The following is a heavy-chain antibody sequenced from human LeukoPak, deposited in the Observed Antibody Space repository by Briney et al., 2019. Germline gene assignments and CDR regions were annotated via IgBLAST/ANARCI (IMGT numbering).Heavy chain of an antibody. Sequence: SETLSLTCTVSGGSISSSSYYWGWIRQPSGKGLEWIGSIYYSGSTYYNPSLKSRVTISVDTSKNQFSLKLSSVTAADTAVYYCARQGGNAPDYWGQGTLVTVSS. J-gene: IGHJ4*02. CDR3: ARQGGNAPDY. D-gene: IGHD1-1*01. V-gene: IGHV4-39*01. CDR2: IYYSGST. CDR1: GGSISSSSYY.